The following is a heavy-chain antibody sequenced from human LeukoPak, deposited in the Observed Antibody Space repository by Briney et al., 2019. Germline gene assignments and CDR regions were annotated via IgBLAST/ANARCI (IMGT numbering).Heavy chain of an antibody. D-gene: IGHD3-3*01. Sequence: GASVKVSCKASGYTFTSYDINWVRQATGQGLEWMGWMNPNSGNTGYAQKFQCRVTMTRNTSISTAYMELSSLRSEDTAVYYCARGLKYITIFGVVIGHNWFDPWGQGTLVTVSS. CDR1: GYTFTSYD. V-gene: IGHV1-8*01. CDR2: MNPNSGNT. CDR3: ARGLKYITIFGVVIGHNWFDP. J-gene: IGHJ5*02.